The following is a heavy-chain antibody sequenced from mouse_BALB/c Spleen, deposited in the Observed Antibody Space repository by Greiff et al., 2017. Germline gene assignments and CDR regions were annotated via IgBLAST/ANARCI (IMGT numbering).Heavy chain of an antibody. CDR2: IYPGNSDT. CDR1: GYTFTSYW. Sequence: EVKLLESGTVLARPGASVKMSCKASGYTFTSYWMHWVKQRPGQGLEWIGAIYPGNSDTSYNQKFKGKAKLTAVTSTSTVYMELSSLTNEDSAVYYCTRSEIYYYGGRTAWFAYWGQGTLVTVSA. D-gene: IGHD1-1*01. V-gene: IGHV1-5*01. J-gene: IGHJ3*01. CDR3: TRSEIYYYGGRTAWFAY.